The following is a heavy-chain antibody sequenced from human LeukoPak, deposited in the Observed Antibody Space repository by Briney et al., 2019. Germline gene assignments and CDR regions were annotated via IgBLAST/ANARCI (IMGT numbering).Heavy chain of an antibody. J-gene: IGHJ4*02. CDR3: ARDQYSSGWTDYFDY. CDR1: GGSISSYY. Sequence: SETLSLTCTVSGGSISSYYWSWIRQPPGKGLEWIGYIYYSGSTNYNPSLKSRVTISVDTSKSQFSLKLSSVTAADTAVYYCARDQYSSGWTDYFDYWGQGTLVTVSS. CDR2: IYYSGST. D-gene: IGHD6-19*01. V-gene: IGHV4-59*01.